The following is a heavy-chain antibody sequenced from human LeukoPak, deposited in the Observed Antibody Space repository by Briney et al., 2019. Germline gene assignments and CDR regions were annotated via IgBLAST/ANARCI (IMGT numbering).Heavy chain of an antibody. V-gene: IGHV1-2*02. D-gene: IGHD2-21*02. CDR1: GYTFTGYY. CDR2: TNPNSGGT. J-gene: IGHJ4*02. CDR3: ARDGGAYCGGDCYFADDY. Sequence: ASVKVSCKASGYTFTGYYMHWVRQAPGQGLEWMGWTNPNSGGTDYAQKFQGRVTMTRDTSISTAYMELSRLRSDDTAVYYCARDGGAYCGGDCYFADDYWGQGTLVTVSS.